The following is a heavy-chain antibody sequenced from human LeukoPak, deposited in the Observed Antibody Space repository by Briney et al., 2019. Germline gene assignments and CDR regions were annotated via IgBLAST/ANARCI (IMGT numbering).Heavy chain of an antibody. V-gene: IGHV3-48*01. CDR2: ISGSSTST. D-gene: IGHD3-10*01. J-gene: IGHJ4*02. Sequence: RGSLRLSCAASGSTFSGYSMNWVRQAPGKGLEWLSYISGSSTSTYYADSVKGRFTISRDNAKNSLYLQRNTLRAEDTAVYYCVAGRGFFWGQGTLVTVSS. CDR1: GSTFSGYS. CDR3: VAGRGFF.